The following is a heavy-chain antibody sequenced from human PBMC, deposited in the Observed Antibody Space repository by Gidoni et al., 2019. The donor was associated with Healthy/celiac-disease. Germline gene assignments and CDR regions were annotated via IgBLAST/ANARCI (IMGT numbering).Heavy chain of an antibody. CDR3: AKQRGDRWRAARPGGSAFDI. D-gene: IGHD6-6*01. V-gene: IGHV3-23*01. Sequence: EVQLLESGGGLVQPGGSLRLSCAASGFTFSSYAMRWVRQAPGKGLEWVSAISGSVGSTYYADSVKGRFTISRDNSKNTLYLQMNSLRAEDTAVYYCAKQRGDRWRAARPGGSAFDIWGQGTMVTVSS. J-gene: IGHJ3*02. CDR1: GFTFSSYA. CDR2: ISGSVGST.